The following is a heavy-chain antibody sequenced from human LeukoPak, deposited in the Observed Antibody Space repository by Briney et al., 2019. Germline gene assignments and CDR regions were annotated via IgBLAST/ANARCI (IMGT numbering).Heavy chain of an antibody. CDR2: ISWDGGST. CDR3: AKDMGSSGWNNFDY. Sequence: QPGGSLRLSCAASGFTFDDYAMHWVRQAPGKGLEWVSLISWDGGSTYYADSVKGRFTISRDNSKNSLYLQMNSLRAEDTALYYRAKDMGSSGWNNFDYWGQGTLVTVSS. D-gene: IGHD6-19*01. V-gene: IGHV3-43D*03. CDR1: GFTFDDYA. J-gene: IGHJ4*02.